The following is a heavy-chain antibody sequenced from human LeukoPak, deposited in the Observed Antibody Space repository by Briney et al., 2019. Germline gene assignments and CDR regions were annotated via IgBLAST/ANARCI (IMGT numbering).Heavy chain of an antibody. D-gene: IGHD3-22*01. Sequence: SETLSLTCAVYGGSFSGYYWSWIRQPPGKGLEWIGEINHSGSTNYNPSLKSRVTISVDTSNNHFSLKLSSVTAADTAVYYCARGSGYYDSSGYYPDAFDIWGQGQWSPSLQ. J-gene: IGHJ3*02. CDR1: GGSFSGYY. CDR2: INHSGST. CDR3: ARGSGYYDSSGYYPDAFDI. V-gene: IGHV4-34*01.